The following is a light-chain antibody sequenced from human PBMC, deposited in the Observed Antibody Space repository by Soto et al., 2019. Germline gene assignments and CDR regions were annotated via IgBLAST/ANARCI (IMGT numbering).Light chain of an antibody. CDR2: SNN. Sequence: QSVLTQPPSVSEAPRQRVTIFCSGSTPNVGSNNVEWYQHLPGTAPKLLIYSNNQGPSGVPDRFSGSKSGTSASLAISGLQSEDEADYYCASWDDSLNGLVIGGGTKLTVL. CDR1: TPNVGSNN. CDR3: ASWDDSLNGLV. V-gene: IGLV1-44*01. J-gene: IGLJ3*02.